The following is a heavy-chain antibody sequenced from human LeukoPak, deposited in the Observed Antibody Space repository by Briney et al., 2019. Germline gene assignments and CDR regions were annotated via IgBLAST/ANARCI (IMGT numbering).Heavy chain of an antibody. Sequence: GGSLRLSCAASGFTFSSYWMSWVRQAPGKGLEWVANIKQDGSEKYYVDSVKGRFTISRDNAKNSLYLQMNSLRAEDTAVYYCARDRFLEWLFSSPTYYFDYWGQGTLVTVSS. V-gene: IGHV3-7*01. J-gene: IGHJ4*02. CDR1: GFTFSSYW. D-gene: IGHD3-3*01. CDR2: IKQDGSEK. CDR3: ARDRFLEWLFSSPTYYFDY.